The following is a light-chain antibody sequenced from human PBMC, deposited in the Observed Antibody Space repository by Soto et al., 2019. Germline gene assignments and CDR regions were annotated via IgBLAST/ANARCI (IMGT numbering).Light chain of an antibody. CDR1: QSVTSY. CDR3: QQRSNWPYT. V-gene: IGKV3-11*01. Sequence: EIVLTQSPATLSLSPEERATLSCRASQSVTSYLAWYQQKPGQAPRLLMYDASNRATGIPARFSGSGSGTDFTLTISSLEPEDFAVYYCQQRSNWPYTFGQGTKLEIK. CDR2: DAS. J-gene: IGKJ2*01.